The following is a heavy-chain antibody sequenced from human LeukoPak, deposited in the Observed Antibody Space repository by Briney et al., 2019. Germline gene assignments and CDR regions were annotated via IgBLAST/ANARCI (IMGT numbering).Heavy chain of an antibody. D-gene: IGHD5-12*01. Sequence: GGSLRLSCAASGFTFSSYWMTWVRQAPGKGLEWVANINQDGSENYYVDSVKGRFTISRDNAKNSLYLQMNSLSAEDSAVYYCARDSAYNAFDIWGQGTMVTVSS. CDR3: ARDSAYNAFDI. J-gene: IGHJ3*02. CDR2: INQDGSEN. V-gene: IGHV3-7*01. CDR1: GFTFSSYW.